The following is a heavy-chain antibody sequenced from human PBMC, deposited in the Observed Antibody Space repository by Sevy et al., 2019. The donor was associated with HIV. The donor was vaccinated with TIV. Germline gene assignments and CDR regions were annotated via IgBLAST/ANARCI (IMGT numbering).Heavy chain of an antibody. Sequence: GGSLRLSCAASGFTFSSYGMHWVRQAPGKGLEWVAVISYDGSNKYYADSVKGLFTISRDNSKKTLYLQMNSLRAEDTAVYYCAKAEHCSSTSCYYYYYYGMDVWGQGTTVTVSS. J-gene: IGHJ6*02. V-gene: IGHV3-30*18. D-gene: IGHD2-2*01. CDR1: GFTFSSYG. CDR3: AKAEHCSSTSCYYYYYYGMDV. CDR2: ISYDGSNK.